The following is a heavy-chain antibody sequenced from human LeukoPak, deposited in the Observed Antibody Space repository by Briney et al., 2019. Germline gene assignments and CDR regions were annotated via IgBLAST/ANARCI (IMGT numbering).Heavy chain of an antibody. D-gene: IGHD2-15*01. Sequence: SETLSLTCTVSGGSISSYYWSWIRQPPGKGLEWIGYIYYTGSTNYIPSLKSRVTISVVTSKNQFSLRLSSVTAADTAVYYCARDQYCSGGSCYSPWFDPWGQGTLVTVSS. CDR3: ARDQYCSGGSCYSPWFDP. J-gene: IGHJ5*02. CDR1: GGSISSYY. V-gene: IGHV4-59*01. CDR2: IYYTGST.